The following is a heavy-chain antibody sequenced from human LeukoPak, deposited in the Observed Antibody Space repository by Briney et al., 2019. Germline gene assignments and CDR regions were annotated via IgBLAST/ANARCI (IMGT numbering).Heavy chain of an antibody. CDR3: ARGSIRSRRPYPDY. Sequence: PGGSLRLSCAASGFTFSSYWMHWVRQAPGKGLVWVSRINSDGSSTSYADSVKGRFTISRDNAKNTLYLQMNSLRAEDTAVYYCARGSIRSRRPYPDYWGQGTLVTVSS. D-gene: IGHD2-2*01. CDR1: GFTFSSYW. CDR2: INSDGSST. J-gene: IGHJ4*02. V-gene: IGHV3-74*01.